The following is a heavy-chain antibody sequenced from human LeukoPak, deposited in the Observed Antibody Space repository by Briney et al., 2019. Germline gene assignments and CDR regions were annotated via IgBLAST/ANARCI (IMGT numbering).Heavy chain of an antibody. CDR2: ISSSGSTI. J-gene: IGHJ6*02. CDR1: GFTFSDYY. D-gene: IGHD2-2*01. Sequence: PGGSLRLSCAASGFTFSDYYMSWIRQAPGKGLEWVSYISSSGSTIYYADSVKGRFTISRDNAKNSLYLQVNSLRAEDTAVYYCARFRRCSSTSCRSHYYYYGMDVWGQGTTVTVSS. V-gene: IGHV3-11*01. CDR3: ARFRRCSSTSCRSHYYYYGMDV.